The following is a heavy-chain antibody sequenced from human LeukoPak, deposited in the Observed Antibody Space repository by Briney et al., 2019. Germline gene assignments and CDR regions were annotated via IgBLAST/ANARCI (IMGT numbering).Heavy chain of an antibody. J-gene: IGHJ4*02. V-gene: IGHV1-18*01. CDR3: ARDIMITFGGVQGPFDY. D-gene: IGHD3-16*01. CDR1: GYTFTSYG. CDR2: ISAYNGNT. Sequence: ASVKVSCKASGYTFTSYGISWVRQAPGQGLEWMGWISAYNGNTNYAQKLQGRVTMTTDTSTSTAYMELRSLRSDDTAVYYCARDIMITFGGVQGPFDYWGQGTLVTVSS.